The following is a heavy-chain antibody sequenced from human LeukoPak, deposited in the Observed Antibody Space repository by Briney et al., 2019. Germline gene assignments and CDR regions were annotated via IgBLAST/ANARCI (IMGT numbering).Heavy chain of an antibody. CDR3: ARRYCSGGSCYSERGAFDI. CDR1: GGSISSSSYY. J-gene: IGHJ3*02. Sequence: SETLSLTCTVSGGSISSSSYYWGWIRQPPGKGLEWIGSIYYSGSTYYNPSLKSRVTISVDTSKNQFSLKLSSVTAADTAVYYCARRYCSGGSCYSERGAFDIWGQGTMVAVSS. CDR2: IYYSGST. D-gene: IGHD2-15*01. V-gene: IGHV4-39*07.